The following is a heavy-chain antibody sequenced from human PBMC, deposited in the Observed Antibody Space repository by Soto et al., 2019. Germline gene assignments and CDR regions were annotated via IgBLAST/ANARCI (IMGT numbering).Heavy chain of an antibody. CDR2: ISFDGSNK. D-gene: IGHD3-22*01. V-gene: IGHV3-30-3*01. J-gene: IGHJ4*02. Sequence: GGSLRLSCAGSRFTFSECAMHWVRQAPGKGLEWVAVISFDGSNKYYADSVKGRFTISRDNSKNTLFLQMNSLRADDTAVYYCARLIASDYWGQGNLVTVSS. CDR3: ARLIASDY. CDR1: RFTFSECA.